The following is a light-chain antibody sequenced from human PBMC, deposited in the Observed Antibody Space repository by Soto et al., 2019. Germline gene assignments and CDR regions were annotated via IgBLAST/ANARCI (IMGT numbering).Light chain of an antibody. CDR2: DAS. CDR3: QQYGSSPIT. Sequence: EVGLTQSPGTLSLSPGQSATLSCRASQSVSSSYLAWYQQKPGQAPRLLIYDASTRAPGVPDRFSGSGSGTDFTLTISRLEPEDFAVYYCQQYGSSPITFGQGTRLAI. V-gene: IGKV3-20*01. CDR1: QSVSSSY. J-gene: IGKJ5*01.